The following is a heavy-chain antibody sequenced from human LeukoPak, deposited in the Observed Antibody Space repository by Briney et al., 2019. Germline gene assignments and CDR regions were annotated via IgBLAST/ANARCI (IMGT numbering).Heavy chain of an antibody. D-gene: IGHD3-22*01. Sequence: GASVKVSYKASGYTFTSYGTSWVRQAPGQGLEWMGWISAYNGNTNYAQKLQGRVTMTTDTSTSTAYMELRSLRSGDTAVYYCASEYYDSSGHKTFDPWGQGTLVTVSS. J-gene: IGHJ5*02. CDR2: ISAYNGNT. CDR3: ASEYYDSSGHKTFDP. CDR1: GYTFTSYG. V-gene: IGHV1-18*01.